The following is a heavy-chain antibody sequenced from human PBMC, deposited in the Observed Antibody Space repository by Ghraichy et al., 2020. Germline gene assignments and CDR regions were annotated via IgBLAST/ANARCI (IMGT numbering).Heavy chain of an antibody. CDR2: ISSSSHTM. Sequence: GGSLRLSCAASGFIFSDYSLNWVRQAPGKGLEWVSYISSSSHTMYYGDSVKGRFTISRDNAKNSLYLQMNSLRDEDMAVYYCARDSGYDRHFDYWGQGTLVSVSS. D-gene: IGHD5-12*01. CDR3: ARDSGYDRHFDY. V-gene: IGHV3-48*02. J-gene: IGHJ4*02. CDR1: GFIFSDYS.